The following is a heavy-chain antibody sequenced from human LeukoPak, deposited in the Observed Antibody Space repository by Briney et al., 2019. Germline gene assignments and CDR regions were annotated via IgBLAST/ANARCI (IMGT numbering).Heavy chain of an antibody. CDR1: GDSVSSNSAA. D-gene: IGHD6-13*01. CDR2: TYFRSKWYS. J-gene: IGHJ4*02. V-gene: IGHV6-1*01. Sequence: SQTLSVTSAISGDSVSSNSAAWNWIRPSPSRGLEWLGRTYFRSKWYSDYTMSVKGRITINADTSKNQFSLQLNSVTPEDTAVYYCARSIPATGNNFDYWGQGTLVTVSS. CDR3: ARSIPATGNNFDY.